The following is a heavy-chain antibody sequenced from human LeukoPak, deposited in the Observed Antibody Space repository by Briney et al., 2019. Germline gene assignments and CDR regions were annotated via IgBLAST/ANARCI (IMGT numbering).Heavy chain of an antibody. J-gene: IGHJ4*02. CDR3: ARRAATERGHSYGLDY. Sequence: PGGPLRLSCAVSGFTFSSYHMNWVRQAPGKGLEWVSSISSSSRYIYYADSMTGRFTISRDNAKNSLYLQMHSLRAEDTAMYYCARRAATERGHSYGLDYWGQGTLVTVSS. D-gene: IGHD5-18*01. CDR1: GFTFSSYH. V-gene: IGHV3-21*01. CDR2: ISSSSRYI.